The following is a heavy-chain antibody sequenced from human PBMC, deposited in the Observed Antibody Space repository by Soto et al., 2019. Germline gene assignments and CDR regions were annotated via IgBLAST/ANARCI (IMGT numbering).Heavy chain of an antibody. V-gene: IGHV3-48*02. Sequence: EVQLVESGGDLVQPGGSLRLSCAASRFTFSDYSMNWVRQAPGKGLEWVSYISGGGETIYYADSVRGRFTISRDNAKNSLFLQMNSLREEDTAVYYCARARCTSCYTGKGVDYYGMDVWGQGTTVTVSS. CDR1: RFTFSDYS. D-gene: IGHD2-2*02. CDR2: ISGGGETI. CDR3: ARARCTSCYTGKGVDYYGMDV. J-gene: IGHJ6*02.